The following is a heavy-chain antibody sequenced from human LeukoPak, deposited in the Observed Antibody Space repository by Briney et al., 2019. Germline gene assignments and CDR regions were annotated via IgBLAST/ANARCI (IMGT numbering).Heavy chain of an antibody. J-gene: IGHJ6*04. CDR1: GVRFRDSA. Sequence: GGSPRLSCAASGVRFRDSAMHWVRQAPGKGLEWVSVIWHDGTYKYYVDSVKGRFTISRDDSKNTLYLQMNSLRAEDTAVYYCARAYCSSTRCWGYYYGMDVWGEGTTVTVSS. CDR2: IWHDGTYK. D-gene: IGHD2-2*01. V-gene: IGHV3-33*01. CDR3: ARAYCSSTRCWGYYYGMDV.